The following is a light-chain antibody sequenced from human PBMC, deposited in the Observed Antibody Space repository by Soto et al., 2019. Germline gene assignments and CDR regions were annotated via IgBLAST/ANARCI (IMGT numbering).Light chain of an antibody. V-gene: IGKV1-27*01. CDR3: QKYSSVPV. J-gene: IGKJ3*01. CDR1: QDIRNF. CDR2: AAS. Sequence: DIPMTQSPTSLSASVGDRVTITCRASQDIRNFVAWYQQKPGKAPKLLIYAASTLQSGVPSRFSGSGSGTEFTLNINSLQPEDVATYSCQKYSSVPVFGPGTKVEIK.